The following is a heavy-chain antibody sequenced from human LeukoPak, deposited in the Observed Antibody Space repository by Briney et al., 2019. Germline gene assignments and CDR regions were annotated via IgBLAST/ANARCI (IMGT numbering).Heavy chain of an antibody. CDR2: ISTGSSYI. Sequence: GGSLRLSCAASGFTFSSYSMNWVRQAPGKGLEWVSSISTGSSYIYYADSVKGRFTISRDNAKNSLYLQMNSLRAEDTAVYYCASLVTPYSSSWYVAYWGQGTLVTVSS. J-gene: IGHJ4*02. V-gene: IGHV3-21*01. CDR3: ASLVTPYSSSWYVAY. D-gene: IGHD6-13*01. CDR1: GFTFSSYS.